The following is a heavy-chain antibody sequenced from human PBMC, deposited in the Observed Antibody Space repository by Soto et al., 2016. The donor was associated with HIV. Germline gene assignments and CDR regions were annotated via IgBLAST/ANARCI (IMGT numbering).Heavy chain of an antibody. CDR3: ARSVDGSGIDY. D-gene: IGHD3-10*01. Sequence: VQLQESGPGLVKPSETLSLTCAVSGYSISSGYFWGWIRQPPGKGLEWIGSVYHSGSAYYNPSLKSRVTISVDTSKNHFSLKLNSMTATDTAIYYCARSVDGSGIDYWGQGTLVTVSS. CDR2: VYHSGSA. V-gene: IGHV4-38-2*01. CDR1: GYSISSGYF. J-gene: IGHJ4*02.